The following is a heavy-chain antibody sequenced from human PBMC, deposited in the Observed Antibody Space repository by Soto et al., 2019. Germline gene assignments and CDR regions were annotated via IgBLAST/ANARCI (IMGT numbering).Heavy chain of an antibody. J-gene: IGHJ5*02. V-gene: IGHV4-30-2*01. CDR1: GGSISSGGYS. D-gene: IGHD3-22*01. CDR2: IYHSGST. Sequence: PSETLSLTCAVSGGSISSGGYSWSWIRQPPGKGLEWIGYIYHSGSTYYNPSLKSRVTISVDRSKNQFSLKLSSVTDADTAVYYCARESKYDTSGYPPWFAPWGQGTLVTVSS. CDR3: ARESKYDTSGYPPWFAP.